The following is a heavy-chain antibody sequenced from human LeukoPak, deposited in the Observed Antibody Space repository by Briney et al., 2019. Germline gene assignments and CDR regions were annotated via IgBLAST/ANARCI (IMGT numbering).Heavy chain of an antibody. CDR1: GFTFSSYG. J-gene: IGHJ6*02. CDR2: IWFDGSKE. Sequence: GRSLRLSCAASGFTFSSYGMHWVRQVRQAPGKGPEWVAVIWFDGSKEYYSDSVKGRFTISRDNSKNTLYLQMNSLRAEDTAVYYCARVANITTFGMDVWGQGTTVTVSS. D-gene: IGHD3-9*01. V-gene: IGHV3-33*01. CDR3: ARVANITTFGMDV.